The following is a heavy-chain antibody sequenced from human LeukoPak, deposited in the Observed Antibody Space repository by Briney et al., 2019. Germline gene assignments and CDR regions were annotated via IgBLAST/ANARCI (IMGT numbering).Heavy chain of an antibody. CDR2: INAGNGNT. J-gene: IGHJ6*03. CDR1: GYTFTGYY. V-gene: IGHV1-3*03. CDR3: ARARYETRIWPKSRYDYYHYMDV. D-gene: IGHD3-3*01. Sequence: ASVKVSCKASGYTFTGYYIHWMRRAPGQGLEWMGWINAGNGNTKYSQEFQDRVTITRDTSASTAYMELSSLRSEDMAVYYCARARYETRIWPKSRYDYYHYMDVWGKGTTVTVSS.